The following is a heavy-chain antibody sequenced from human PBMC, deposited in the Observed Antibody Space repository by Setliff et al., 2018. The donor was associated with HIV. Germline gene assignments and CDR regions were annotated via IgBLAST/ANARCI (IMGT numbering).Heavy chain of an antibody. Sequence: PSETLSLTCAVSGYSISSGYYWGWIRQPPGKGLEWIGSIYHSGSTYYNPSLKSRVTISVDTSKNQFSLKLSSVTAADTAVYYCARARYSSGWYLDYWGQGTLVTVSS. CDR2: IYHSGST. J-gene: IGHJ4*02. V-gene: IGHV4-38-2*01. CDR3: ARARYSSGWYLDY. CDR1: GYSISSGYY. D-gene: IGHD6-19*01.